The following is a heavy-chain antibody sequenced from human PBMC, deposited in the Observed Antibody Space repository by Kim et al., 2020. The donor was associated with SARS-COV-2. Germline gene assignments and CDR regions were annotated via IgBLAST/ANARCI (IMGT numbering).Heavy chain of an antibody. J-gene: IGHJ6*02. CDR1: GGSISSYY. CDR3: ARFEIGGYEIGGGSHYYYYGMDV. V-gene: IGHV4-59*01. Sequence: SETLSLTCTVSGGSISSYYWSWIRQPPGKGLEWIGYIYYSGSTNYNPSLKSRVTISVDTSKNQFSLKLSSVTAADTAVYYCARFEIGGYEIGGGSHYYYYGMDVWGQGTTVTVSS. D-gene: IGHD5-12*01. CDR2: IYYSGST.